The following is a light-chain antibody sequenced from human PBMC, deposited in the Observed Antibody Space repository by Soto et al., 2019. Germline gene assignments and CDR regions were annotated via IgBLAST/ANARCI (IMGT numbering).Light chain of an antibody. J-gene: IGKJ1*01. CDR3: QQYNNLWT. CDR2: DAS. Sequence: EILMTQSPATLSVSPGEGATLSWRASQSLSSSLAWYQQTPGQAPRLLIYDASNRATGIPDRFRGSGSGTEFTLTISSLKSEDSAVYYCQQYNNLWTFGQGTQVDIK. CDR1: QSLSSS. V-gene: IGKV3D-15*01.